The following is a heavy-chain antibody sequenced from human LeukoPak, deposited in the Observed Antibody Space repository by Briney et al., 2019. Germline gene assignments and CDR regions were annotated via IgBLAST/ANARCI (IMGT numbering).Heavy chain of an antibody. J-gene: IGHJ4*02. CDR3: AKGPAFYYDSSGSYFDF. CDR1: GFTLSSCA. V-gene: IGHV3-23*01. D-gene: IGHD3-22*01. Sequence: PGGSLRLSCAASGFTLSSCAMSWVRQAPGKGLEWVSASSGSGGSTYYADSVKGRSTISRDNSKNTPYLQMNSLRAEDTAVYYCAKGPAFYYDSSGSYFDFWSQGNLVTVSS. CDR2: SSGSGGST.